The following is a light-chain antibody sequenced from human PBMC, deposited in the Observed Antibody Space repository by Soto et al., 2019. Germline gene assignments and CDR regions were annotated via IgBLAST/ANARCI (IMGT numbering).Light chain of an antibody. CDR2: SNN. CDR3: AGWDDSLNGFYV. V-gene: IGLV1-44*01. Sequence: QSVLTEPPSASGTTEQRVTISCSRSSSNIGSNTVNWYQQLPGTAPKLLIYSNNQRPSGVPDRFSGSKSGTSASLAISGLQSEDEADYYCAGWDDSLNGFYVFGTGTKLTVL. J-gene: IGLJ1*01. CDR1: SSNIGSNT.